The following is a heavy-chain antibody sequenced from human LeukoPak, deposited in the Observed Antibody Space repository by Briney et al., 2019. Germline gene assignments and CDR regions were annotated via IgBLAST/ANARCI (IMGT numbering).Heavy chain of an antibody. Sequence: QPGGSLRLSCAASGFTFSSYAMSWVRQAPGKGLEFMANIKEAGSEKYYVDSVKGRFTISRDNAKNSLYLQMNSLRAEDTAVYYCARDLYCSSTSCYDWGQGTLVTVSS. V-gene: IGHV3-7*01. CDR1: GFTFSSYA. CDR3: ARDLYCSSTSCYD. D-gene: IGHD2-2*01. CDR2: IKEAGSEK. J-gene: IGHJ4*02.